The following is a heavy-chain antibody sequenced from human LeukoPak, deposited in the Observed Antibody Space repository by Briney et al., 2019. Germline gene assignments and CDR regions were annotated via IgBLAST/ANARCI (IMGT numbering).Heavy chain of an antibody. CDR3: ARHIKAAAGIFDY. Sequence: SETLSLTCTVSGGSISTYYWSWIRQPPGKGLEWIGYKYDGGRDLYNPSLKSRVTISVDTSKNQFSLKLSSVTAADTAVYYCARHIKAAAGIFDYWGQGTLVTVSS. V-gene: IGHV4-59*08. D-gene: IGHD6-13*01. CDR2: KYDGGRD. CDR1: GGSISTYY. J-gene: IGHJ4*02.